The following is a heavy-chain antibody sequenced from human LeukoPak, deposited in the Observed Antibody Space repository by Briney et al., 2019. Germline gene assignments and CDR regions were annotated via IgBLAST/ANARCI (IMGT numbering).Heavy chain of an antibody. V-gene: IGHV1-69*06. CDR3: ARVAAAIPRWYFDL. D-gene: IGHD2-21*02. Sequence: GASVKVSCKTSGGSIMNYAISWVRQAPGQGLEWMGVIIPIFGTSNYAQKFQGRVTITADKSTNTANMELSSLRSEDTAVYHCARVAAAIPRWYFDLWGRGTLVTVSS. CDR2: IIPIFGTS. J-gene: IGHJ2*01. CDR1: GGSIMNYA.